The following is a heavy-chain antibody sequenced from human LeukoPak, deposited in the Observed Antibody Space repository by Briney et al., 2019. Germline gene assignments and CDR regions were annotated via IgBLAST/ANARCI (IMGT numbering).Heavy chain of an antibody. V-gene: IGHV3-74*01. CDR3: ARNHQADY. Sequence: PGGSLRLSCAASGFTFSSYWMHWVRQPPGKGLVWVSRTNSDGNSTRYADSVKGRFTIPRDNAKNTLYLQMNSLRAEDTAVYYCARNHQADYWGQGILVTVSS. CDR1: GFTFSSYW. D-gene: IGHD2-2*01. CDR2: TNSDGNST. J-gene: IGHJ4*02.